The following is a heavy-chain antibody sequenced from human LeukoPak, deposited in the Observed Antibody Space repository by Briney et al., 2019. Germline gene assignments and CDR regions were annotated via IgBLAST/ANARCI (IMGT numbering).Heavy chain of an antibody. Sequence: ASVKVSCKASGGTFSSYAISWVRQAPGQGLEWMGIINPSGGSTNYAQKFQGRVTMTRDMSTSTVYMELSSLRSEDTAIYYCARGRSSGVTTVTSHLGLDPWGQGTLVTVSS. D-gene: IGHD4-11*01. CDR3: ARGRSSGVTTVTSHLGLDP. CDR1: GGTFSSYA. CDR2: INPSGGST. J-gene: IGHJ5*02. V-gene: IGHV1-46*01.